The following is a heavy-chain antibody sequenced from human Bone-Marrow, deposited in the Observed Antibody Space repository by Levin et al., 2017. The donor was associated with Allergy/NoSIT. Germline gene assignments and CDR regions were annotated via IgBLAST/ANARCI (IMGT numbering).Heavy chain of an antibody. D-gene: IGHD5-18*01. Sequence: GESLKISCKASGYTFTSYYMHWVRQAPGQGLEWMGIINPSGGSTSYAQKFQGRVTMTRDTSTSTVYMELSSLRSEDTAVYYCARDHSGTAMADWYFDLWGRGTLVTVSS. J-gene: IGHJ2*01. V-gene: IGHV1-46*01. CDR3: ARDHSGTAMADWYFDL. CDR1: GYTFTSYY. CDR2: INPSGGST.